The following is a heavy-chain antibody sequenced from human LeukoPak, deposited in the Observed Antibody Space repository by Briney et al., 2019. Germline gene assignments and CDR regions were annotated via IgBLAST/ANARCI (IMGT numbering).Heavy chain of an antibody. V-gene: IGHV4-34*12. CDR2: IFYSGST. D-gene: IGHD3-22*01. J-gene: IGHJ3*02. CDR1: GGSFSGHS. CDR3: AKSNGYGLIDI. Sequence: SETLSLTCAVYGGSFSGHSWSWIRQPPGKALEWIGNIFYSGSTYYSPSLKSRVTISLDTSRNQFSLKLNSVTAADTAVYYCAKSNGYGLIDIWGQGTMVTVSS.